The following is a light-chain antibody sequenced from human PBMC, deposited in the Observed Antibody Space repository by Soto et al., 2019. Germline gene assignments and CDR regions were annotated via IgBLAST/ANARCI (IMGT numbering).Light chain of an antibody. V-gene: IGKV4-1*01. CDR3: QQYYTVPYT. Sequence: DIVMTQSPDSLAVSLGERATINCKSSQSVLYSSNNQNYLAWYQQKPGQPPKLLIYWASTRESGVPDRFSGSGSWADFTLTISSLQAEDVAVYYCQQYYTVPYTFGQGTKLEIK. CDR2: WAS. J-gene: IGKJ2*01. CDR1: QSVLYSSNNQNY.